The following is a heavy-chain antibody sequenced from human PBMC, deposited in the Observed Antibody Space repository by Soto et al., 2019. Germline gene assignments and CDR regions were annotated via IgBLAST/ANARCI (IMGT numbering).Heavy chain of an antibody. CDR3: ARRGIAAAGRDDFDY. CDR1: GGSISSSSYY. Sequence: QLQLQESGPGLVKPSETLSLTCTVSGGSISSSSYYWGWIRQPAGKGLEWIGSIYYSGSTYYNPSLKSRVTISVDTSKNQFSLKLCSVTAADTAVYYCARRGIAAAGRDDFDYWGQGTLVTVSS. V-gene: IGHV4-39*01. D-gene: IGHD6-13*01. CDR2: IYYSGST. J-gene: IGHJ4*02.